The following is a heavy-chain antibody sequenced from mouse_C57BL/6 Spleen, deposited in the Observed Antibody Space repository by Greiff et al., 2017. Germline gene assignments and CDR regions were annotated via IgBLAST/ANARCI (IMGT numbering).Heavy chain of an antibody. D-gene: IGHD1-1*01. CDR1: GYTFTSYW. J-gene: IGHJ1*03. V-gene: IGHV1-55*01. CDR2: IYPGSGST. CDR3: ARGDYSGPYWYFDV. Sequence: QVQLQQPGAELVKPGASVKMSCKASGYTFTSYWITWVKQRPGQGLEWIGDIYPGSGSTNYNEKFKSKATLTVDTSSSTAYMQLSSLTSEDSAVYYCARGDYSGPYWYFDVWGTGTTVTVSS.